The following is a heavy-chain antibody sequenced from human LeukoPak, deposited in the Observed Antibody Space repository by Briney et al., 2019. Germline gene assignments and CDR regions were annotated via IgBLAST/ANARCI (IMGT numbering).Heavy chain of an antibody. CDR1: GFTFSSYG. J-gene: IGHJ4*02. CDR3: AKDLALLWFGGFADY. Sequence: GGSLRLSCAASGFTFSSYGMHWVRQAPGKGLEWVAVISYDGSNKYYADSVKGRFTISRDNSKNTLYLQMNSLRAEGTAVYYCAKDLALLWFGGFADYWGQGTLVTVSS. CDR2: ISYDGSNK. V-gene: IGHV3-30*18. D-gene: IGHD3-10*01.